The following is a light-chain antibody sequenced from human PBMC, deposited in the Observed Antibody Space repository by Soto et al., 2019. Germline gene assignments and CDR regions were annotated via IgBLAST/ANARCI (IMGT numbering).Light chain of an antibody. CDR3: CSYAGNKTVV. Sequence: QSVLTQPRSVSGSPGQSVTISCTGTSSDVGGYIYVSWYQQYPAKAPEVMIYDVSRRPSGVPDRFSGSKSGNTASLTISGLQAEDEAVYYCCSYAGNKTVVFGGGTKLTVL. J-gene: IGLJ3*02. CDR1: SSDVGGYIY. V-gene: IGLV2-11*01. CDR2: DVS.